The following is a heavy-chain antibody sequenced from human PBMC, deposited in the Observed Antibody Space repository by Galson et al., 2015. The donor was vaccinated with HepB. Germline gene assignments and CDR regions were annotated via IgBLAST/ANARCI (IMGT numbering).Heavy chain of an antibody. D-gene: IGHD1-26*01. Sequence: SVKVSCKASGGTFSSYTISWVRQAPGQGLEWMGRIIPILGIANYAQKFQGRVTITADKSTSTAYMELSSLRSEDTAVYYCARDLSGSYYNPFDYWGQGTLVTVSS. CDR1: GGTFSSYT. CDR3: ARDLSGSYYNPFDY. V-gene: IGHV1-69*04. J-gene: IGHJ4*02. CDR2: IIPILGIA.